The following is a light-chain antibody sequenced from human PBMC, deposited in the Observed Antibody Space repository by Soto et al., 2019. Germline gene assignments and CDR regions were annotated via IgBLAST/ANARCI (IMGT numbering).Light chain of an antibody. CDR2: DSS. CDR1: QSIGLA. Sequence: EIVLTQSPATLSLSPGERATLSCRASQSIGLAIAWYQHKPGQAPRLLIYDSSNRATGIPARFSGSGSGTDFSLIISSLEPEDFAVYYCQQRSVWPLTFGGGTKVDIK. CDR3: QQRSVWPLT. V-gene: IGKV3-11*01. J-gene: IGKJ4*01.